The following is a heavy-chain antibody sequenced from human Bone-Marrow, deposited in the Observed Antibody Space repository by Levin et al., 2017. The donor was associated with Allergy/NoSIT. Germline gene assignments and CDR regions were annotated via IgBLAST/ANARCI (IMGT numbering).Heavy chain of an antibody. CDR2: ISSNGGST. CDR1: GFTFSSYA. Sequence: GGSLRLSCAASGFTFSSYAMHWVRQAPGKGLEYVSAISSNGGSTYYANSVKGRFTISRDNSKNTLYLQMGSLRAEDMAVYYCARGNYDFWSGQESPNDYWGQGTLVTVSS. J-gene: IGHJ4*02. CDR3: ARGNYDFWSGQESPNDY. D-gene: IGHD3-3*01. V-gene: IGHV3-64*01.